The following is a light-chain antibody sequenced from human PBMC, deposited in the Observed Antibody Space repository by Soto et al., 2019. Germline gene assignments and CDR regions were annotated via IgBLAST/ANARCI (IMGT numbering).Light chain of an antibody. Sequence: QSALTQPRSVSGSPGQSVTISCTGTNSDVGTYNYVSWYQQHPGKAPKLLIYDVTKRPSGVPDRFSGSKSVNTASLIISGLQAVDEAEYYCCCCSYAGSSSFRVLFGGGTQLTVL. CDR1: NSDVGTYNY. J-gene: IGLJ7*01. V-gene: IGLV2-11*01. CDR2: DVT. CDR3: CSYAGSSSFRVL.